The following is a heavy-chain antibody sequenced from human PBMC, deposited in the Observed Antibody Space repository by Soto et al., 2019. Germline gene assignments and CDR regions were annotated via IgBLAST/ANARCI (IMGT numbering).Heavy chain of an antibody. V-gene: IGHV1-69*08. D-gene: IGHD6-13*01. CDR2: IIPIPHTA. CDR1: GGTFSTYT. J-gene: IGHJ4*02. CDR3: AGGNTWSYFDS. Sequence: QVQLLQSGAEVKKPGSSVKVSCKASGGTFSTYTINWVRQAPGQGLEWLGNIIPIPHTATYAQKFQGRVTITADKSTSTTYMEVSSLRSEDTAVYYCAGGNTWSYFDSWGQGILVTVSS.